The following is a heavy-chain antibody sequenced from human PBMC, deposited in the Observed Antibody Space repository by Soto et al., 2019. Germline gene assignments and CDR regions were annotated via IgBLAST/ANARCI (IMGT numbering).Heavy chain of an antibody. D-gene: IGHD2-21*02. Sequence: GGSLRLSCAASGFAFRTYAMAWVRQAPGKGLEWVSGIWGSGDRTFYADSVKGRFTISRDNSRNTLYLQMYSLTAEDTALYYCAKTGPYCRGDRSRYFYAMEVWGQGTTLTVSS. CDR2: IWGSGDRT. CDR3: AKTGPYCRGDRSRYFYAMEV. J-gene: IGHJ6*02. CDR1: GFAFRTYA. V-gene: IGHV3-23*01.